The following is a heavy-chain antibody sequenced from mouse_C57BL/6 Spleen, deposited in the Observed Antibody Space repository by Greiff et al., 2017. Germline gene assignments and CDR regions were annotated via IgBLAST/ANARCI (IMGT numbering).Heavy chain of an antibody. D-gene: IGHD4-1*01. CDR2: INPGSGGT. J-gene: IGHJ3*01. Sequence: VKLQESGAELVRPGTSVKVSCKASGYAFTNYLIEWVKQRPGQGLEWIGVINPGSGGTNYNEKFKGKATLTADKSSSTAYMQLSSLTSEDSAVYFCARDLLGRLAYWGQGTLVTVSA. CDR3: ARDLLGRLAY. V-gene: IGHV1-54*01. CDR1: GYAFTNYL.